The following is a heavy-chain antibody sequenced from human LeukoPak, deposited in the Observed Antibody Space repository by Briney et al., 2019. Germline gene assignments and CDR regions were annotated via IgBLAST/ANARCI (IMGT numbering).Heavy chain of an antibody. J-gene: IGHJ3*01. CDR3: ARVGYNWNLWFDF. CDR1: GYSLSSGYY. V-gene: IGHV4-38-2*02. CDR2: IFHSGNS. Sequence: TSETLSLTCTVSGYSLSSGYYWGWIRQPPGKGLQWIGSIFHSGNSYYNPSLKSRVTISVDTSKNQFSLKVNSVTAADTAVYYCARVGYNWNLWFDFWGQGTTVTVSS. D-gene: IGHD1-7*01.